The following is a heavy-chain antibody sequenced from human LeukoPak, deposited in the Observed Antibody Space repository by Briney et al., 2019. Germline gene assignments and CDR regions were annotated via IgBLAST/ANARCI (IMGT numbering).Heavy chain of an antibody. Sequence: PGGSLRLSCAASGLTFSDYYMSWIRQAPGKGLEWDSYISSSGSTIFYADSVKGRFTISRDNAKNSLYLQMNSLRAEDTAVYYCAKRAAYYYYGMDVWGQGTTVTVSS. CDR1: GLTFSDYY. V-gene: IGHV3-11*01. CDR3: AKRAAYYYYGMDV. D-gene: IGHD6-13*01. J-gene: IGHJ6*02. CDR2: ISSSGSTI.